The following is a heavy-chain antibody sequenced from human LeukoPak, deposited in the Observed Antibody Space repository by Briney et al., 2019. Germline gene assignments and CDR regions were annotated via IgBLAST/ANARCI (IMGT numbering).Heavy chain of an antibody. J-gene: IGHJ6*02. CDR2: IYYSGST. D-gene: IGHD3-10*01. CDR3: AREAVAGGSGSNYYYYGVDV. CDR1: GGSLSGFY. Sequence: SETLSLTCGVYGGSLSGFYWSWIRQPPGKGLEWIGYIYYSGSTNYNPSLKSRVTISVDTSKNQFSLKVNSVTAADTAVYYCAREAVAGGSGSNYYYYGVDVWGQGTTVTVSS. V-gene: IGHV4-59*01.